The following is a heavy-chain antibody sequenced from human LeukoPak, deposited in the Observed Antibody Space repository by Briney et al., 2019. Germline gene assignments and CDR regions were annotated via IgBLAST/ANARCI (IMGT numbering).Heavy chain of an antibody. CDR1: GYTFTSYG. CDR2: ISAYNGNT. J-gene: IGHJ6*03. D-gene: IGHD3-10*01. V-gene: IGHV1-18*01. Sequence: ASVKVSCKASGYTFTSYGISWVRQAPGQGLEWMGWISAYNGNTNYAQKLQGRVTMTTDTSTSTAYMELSRLRSDDTAVYYCARDRIYYGSGSHHAYYYYMDVWGKGTTVTISS. CDR3: ARDRIYYGSGSHHAYYYYMDV.